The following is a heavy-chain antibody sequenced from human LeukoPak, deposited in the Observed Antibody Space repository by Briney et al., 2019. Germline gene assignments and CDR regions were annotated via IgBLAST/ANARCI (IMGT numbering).Heavy chain of an antibody. Sequence: GGSLRLSCAASGFTFSSYSMNWVRQAPGKGLEWVSYISSSSTIYYADSVKGRFTISRDNSKNTLYLQMNSLRAEDTAVYYCERYSSGYWGQGTLVTVSS. CDR2: ISSSSTI. J-gene: IGHJ4*02. CDR1: GFTFSSYS. D-gene: IGHD6-19*01. CDR3: ERYSSGY. V-gene: IGHV3-48*01.